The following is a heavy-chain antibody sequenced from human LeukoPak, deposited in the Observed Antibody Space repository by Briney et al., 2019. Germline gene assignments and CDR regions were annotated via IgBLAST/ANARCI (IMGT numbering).Heavy chain of an antibody. V-gene: IGHV3-23*01. Sequence: GGSLRLSCTTSGFTFSGYWMSWVRQAPGKGLEWVSAISGSGGSTYYADSVKGRFTISRDNSKNTLYLQMNSLRAEDTAVYYCARFFSGFGDSDYWGQGTLVTVSS. D-gene: IGHD3-10*01. CDR1: GFTFSGYW. CDR2: ISGSGGST. CDR3: ARFFSGFGDSDY. J-gene: IGHJ4*02.